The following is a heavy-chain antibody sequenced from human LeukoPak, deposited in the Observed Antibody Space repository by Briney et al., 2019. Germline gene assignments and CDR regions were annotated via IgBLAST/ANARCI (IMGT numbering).Heavy chain of an antibody. Sequence: PGRSLRLSCAASGFTFSSYGMHWVCQAPGKGLEWVAVISYDGSNKYYADSVKGRFTISRDNSKNTLYLQMNSLRAEDTAVYYCAKDEDSSGYYYLDYWGQGTLVTVSS. V-gene: IGHV3-30*18. D-gene: IGHD3-22*01. CDR2: ISYDGSNK. CDR3: AKDEDSSGYYYLDY. J-gene: IGHJ4*02. CDR1: GFTFSSYG.